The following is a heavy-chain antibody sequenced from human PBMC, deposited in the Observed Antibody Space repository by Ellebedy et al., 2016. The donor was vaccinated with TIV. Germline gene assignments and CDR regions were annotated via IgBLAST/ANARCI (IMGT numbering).Heavy chain of an antibody. CDR3: ARDQYSGSYSDYYYYGMDV. D-gene: IGHD1-26*01. J-gene: IGHJ6*02. Sequence: SVKVSCXASGGTFSSYAISWVRQAPGQGLEWMGGIIPIFGTANYAQKFQGRVTMTTDTSTSTAYMELRSLRSDDTAVYYCARDQYSGSYSDYYYYGMDVWGQGTTVTVSS. CDR2: IIPIFGTA. V-gene: IGHV1-69*05. CDR1: GGTFSSYA.